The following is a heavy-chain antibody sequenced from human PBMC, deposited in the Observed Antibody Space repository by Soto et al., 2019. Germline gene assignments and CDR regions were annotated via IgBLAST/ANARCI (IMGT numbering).Heavy chain of an antibody. Sequence: SGPTLVKPTQTLTLTCTFSGFSLSTSGVGVGWIRQPPGKALEWLALIYWDDDKRYSPSLNSRLTITKDTSKNQVVLTMTNMDPADTGTYYCAHRLLGYSGYANWFDPWGQGTLVTVSS. CDR1: GFSLSTSGVG. J-gene: IGHJ5*02. CDR3: AHRLLGYSGYANWFDP. D-gene: IGHD5-12*01. CDR2: IYWDDDK. V-gene: IGHV2-5*02.